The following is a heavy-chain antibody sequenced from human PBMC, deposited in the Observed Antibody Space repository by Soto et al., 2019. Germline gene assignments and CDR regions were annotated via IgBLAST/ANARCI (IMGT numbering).Heavy chain of an antibody. J-gene: IGHJ5*02. CDR3: ASVTMVRGVIMGRFDP. Sequence: QVQLQQWGAGLLKPSETLSLTCAVYGGSFSGYYWSWIRQPPGKGLEWIGEINHNGSTNYNTSLKSRVTISVDTSKNPFSLKLSSVPAADTAVYYCASVTMVRGVIMGRFDPWGQGTLVTVSS. V-gene: IGHV4-34*01. CDR2: INHNGST. D-gene: IGHD3-10*01. CDR1: GGSFSGYY.